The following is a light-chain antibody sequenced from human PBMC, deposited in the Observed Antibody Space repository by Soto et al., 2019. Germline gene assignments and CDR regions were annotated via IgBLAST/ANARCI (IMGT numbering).Light chain of an antibody. J-gene: IGKJ3*01. CDR2: GAA. Sequence: EIVMTQSPATLSVSPGERATLSCRASQSVSSNLAWYQQKPGQAPRLLIYGAAIRATGIPARFSGSGSGTERTLTISSLQSEDFAVYYCQQYNNWPPFTFGPGTKVDI. CDR3: QQYNNWPPFT. CDR1: QSVSSN. V-gene: IGKV3D-15*01.